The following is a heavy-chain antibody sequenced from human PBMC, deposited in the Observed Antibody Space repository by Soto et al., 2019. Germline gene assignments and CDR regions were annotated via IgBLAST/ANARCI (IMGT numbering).Heavy chain of an antibody. J-gene: IGHJ3*01. CDR2: ISDDGKNK. D-gene: IGHD5-18*01. CDR3: AKGGGYTSGTNDAFDF. Sequence: QVQLVQSGGGVVQAGRSLRLSCAASGFTFRTYGMHWVRQAPGKGLEWVAVISDDGKNKYNLASVEGRFTISRDNSKNMLFLQMYGLRTEDTAVYYCAKGGGYTSGTNDAFDFLGPGTMVTASS. V-gene: IGHV3-30*18. CDR1: GFTFRTYG.